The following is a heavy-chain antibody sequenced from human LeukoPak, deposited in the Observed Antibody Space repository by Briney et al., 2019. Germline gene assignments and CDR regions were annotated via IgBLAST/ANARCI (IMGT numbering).Heavy chain of an antibody. CDR2: ISGSGKTI. Sequence: GGSLRLSCAASGFTFSDYYMNWIRQAPGKGLEWVSYISGSGKTIYYVDSVKGRFTISRDNAKNSLYLQMNSLRAEDTAVYYCARAPGYRSFLDYWGQGTLVTVSS. CDR3: ARAPGYRSFLDY. J-gene: IGHJ4*02. D-gene: IGHD6-13*01. V-gene: IGHV3-11*04. CDR1: GFTFSDYY.